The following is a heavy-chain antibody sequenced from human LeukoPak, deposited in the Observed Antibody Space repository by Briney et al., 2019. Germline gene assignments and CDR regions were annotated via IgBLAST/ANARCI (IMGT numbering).Heavy chain of an antibody. CDR3: ARGPTRRVYYYYYYYMDV. Sequence: KPSETLSPTCAVSGGSFSGYYWSWIRQPPGKGLEWIGEINYSGGTNYNPSLKSRVAISVDTSKNQFSLKLSSVTAADTAVYYCARGPTRRVYYYYYYYMDVWGKGTTVTVSS. D-gene: IGHD6-13*01. CDR2: INYSGGT. V-gene: IGHV4-34*01. J-gene: IGHJ6*03. CDR1: GGSFSGYY.